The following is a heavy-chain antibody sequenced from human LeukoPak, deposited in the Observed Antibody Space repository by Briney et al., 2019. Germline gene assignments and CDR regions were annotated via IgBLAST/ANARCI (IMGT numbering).Heavy chain of an antibody. CDR2: ISSNGSST. CDR1: GFTFSSYA. Sequence: PGGSLRLSCAASGFTFSSYAMHWVRQAPGTGLEYVSAISSNGSSTYYANSVKGRFTISRDNSKNTLYLQMGSLRAEDMAVYYCARGQRGSGFDYWGQGTLVTVSS. V-gene: IGHV3-64*01. CDR3: ARGQRGSGFDY. J-gene: IGHJ4*02. D-gene: IGHD3-10*01.